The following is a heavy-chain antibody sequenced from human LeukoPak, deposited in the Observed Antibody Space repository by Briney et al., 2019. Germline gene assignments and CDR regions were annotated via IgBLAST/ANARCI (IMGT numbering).Heavy chain of an antibody. D-gene: IGHD3-9*01. V-gene: IGHV3-23*01. CDR1: GFTFNNYA. J-gene: IGHJ4*02. CDR3: ARDRDQLRYFDWSLDY. Sequence: GGSLRLSCVASGFTFNNYAMNWVRQAPGKGLEWVSAISDSDGSTKYADSVKGRFTISRDNAKNSLYLQMNSLRAEDTAVYYCARDRDQLRYFDWSLDYWGQGTLVTVSS. CDR2: ISDSDGST.